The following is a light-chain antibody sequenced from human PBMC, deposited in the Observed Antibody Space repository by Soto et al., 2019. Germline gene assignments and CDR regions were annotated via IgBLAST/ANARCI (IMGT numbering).Light chain of an antibody. CDR3: QQYNNWPPYT. J-gene: IGKJ2*01. Sequence: EIVMTQSPATLSVSPGERATLSCRASQSVFSNLAWYQQKPGQAPRLLIYGASTRATGIPARCSGSGSATEFTLTISSLQSEDFAVYYCQQYNNWPPYTFGQGTKLEIK. CDR1: QSVFSN. CDR2: GAS. V-gene: IGKV3-15*01.